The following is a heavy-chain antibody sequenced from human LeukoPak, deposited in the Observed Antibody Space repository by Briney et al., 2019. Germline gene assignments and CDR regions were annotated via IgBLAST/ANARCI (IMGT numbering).Heavy chain of an antibody. D-gene: IGHD2-15*01. CDR3: ASHYDCSGGSCFPSGGFDP. J-gene: IGHJ5*02. CDR2: ISGRGGST. CDR1: GFTFSSYA. Sequence: GGSLRLSCAASGFTFSSYAMSWVRQAPGKGLEWVSAISGRGGSTYYADSVKGRFTISRDNSKNTLYLQMNSLRAEDTAVYYCASHYDCSGGSCFPSGGFDPWGQGTLVTVSS. V-gene: IGHV3-23*01.